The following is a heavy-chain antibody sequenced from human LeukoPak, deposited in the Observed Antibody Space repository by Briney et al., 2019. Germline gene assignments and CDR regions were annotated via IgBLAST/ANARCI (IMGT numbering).Heavy chain of an antibody. Sequence: PSETLSLTCTVSGGSISSYYWSWFRQPPGKGLEWIGYIYYSGSTNYNPSLKSRVTISVDTSKNQFSLKLSSVTAADTAVYYCASAYPRYYGSGSSYWFDPWGQGTLVTVSS. CDR3: ASAYPRYYGSGSSYWFDP. V-gene: IGHV4-59*01. D-gene: IGHD3-10*01. J-gene: IGHJ5*02. CDR1: GGSISSYY. CDR2: IYYSGST.